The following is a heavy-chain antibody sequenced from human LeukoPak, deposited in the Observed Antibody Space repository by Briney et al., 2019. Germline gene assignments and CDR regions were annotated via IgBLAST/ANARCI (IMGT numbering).Heavy chain of an antibody. V-gene: IGHV4-34*01. CDR3: ARGLRIAVAGTRYYYYYMDV. Sequence: SETLSLTCTVYGGSFSGYYWSWIRQTPGKGLQWIGQINHSGSTNYNPSLKSRVTISVDTSKNQFSLKLSSVTAADTAVYYCARGLRIAVAGTRYYYYYMDVWGKGTTVTVSS. CDR2: INHSGST. CDR1: GGSFSGYY. J-gene: IGHJ6*03. D-gene: IGHD6-19*01.